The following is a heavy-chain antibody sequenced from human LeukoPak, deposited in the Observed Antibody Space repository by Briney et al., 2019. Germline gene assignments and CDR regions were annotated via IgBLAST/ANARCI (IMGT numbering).Heavy chain of an antibody. V-gene: IGHV3-30*18. CDR1: GFTFSDYT. Sequence: PGGSLRLSCAASGFTFSDYTMNWVRQAPGKGLEWVAVISYDGSNKYYADSVKGRFTISRDNSKNTVYLQMNSLRAEDTAVYYCAKGFIIGYLDYYYSGMDVWGQGTTVTVSS. CDR3: AKGFIIGYLDYYYSGMDV. J-gene: IGHJ6*02. D-gene: IGHD3-22*01. CDR2: ISYDGSNK.